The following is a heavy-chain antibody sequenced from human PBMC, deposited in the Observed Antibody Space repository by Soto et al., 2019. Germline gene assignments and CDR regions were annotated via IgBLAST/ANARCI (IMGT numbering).Heavy chain of an antibody. Sequence: GGSLRLSCAASGFTFSSYAMSWVRQAPGKGLEWVSAISGSGGSTYYADSVKGRFTISRDNSKNTLYLQMNSLRAEDTAVYYCAKSDCSSTSCGGRAFDFDPWGQGTLVTVSS. CDR2: ISGSGGST. J-gene: IGHJ5*02. D-gene: IGHD2-2*01. V-gene: IGHV3-23*01. CDR3: AKSDCSSTSCGGRAFDFDP. CDR1: GFTFSSYA.